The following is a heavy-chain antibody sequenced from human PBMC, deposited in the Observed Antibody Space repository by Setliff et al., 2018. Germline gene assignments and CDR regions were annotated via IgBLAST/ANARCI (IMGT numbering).Heavy chain of an antibody. CDR3: VREGLRFGPGCCPNWLDL. D-gene: IGHD3-16*01. V-gene: IGHV1-2*06. CDR2: INPNNGGT. Sequence: ASVKVSCKASGYTFTDHYLYWVRQAPGQGLECMGRINPNNGGTNYAQKFQGRVTLTRDTSITTVYMELSTLTSDDTAVYYCVREGLRFGPGCCPNWLDLWGQGTLVTVSS. J-gene: IGHJ5*02. CDR1: GYTFTDHY.